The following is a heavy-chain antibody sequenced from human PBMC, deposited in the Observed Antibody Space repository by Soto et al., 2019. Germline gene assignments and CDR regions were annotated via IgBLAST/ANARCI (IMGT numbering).Heavy chain of an antibody. CDR1: GFSLSADGVG. J-gene: IGHJ3*01. CDR3: APAYGGTSWPNDAFDV. Sequence: QITLKESGPTLVKPTQTLTLTCTFSGFSLSADGVGVGWIRQPPGKALEWLALIYWDDDKRYRPSLKSRLTHTTDTSKNQVVLTMTNMDPVDTATYYCAPAYGGTSWPNDAFDVWGQGTVVTVSS. D-gene: IGHD2-2*01. V-gene: IGHV2-5*02. CDR2: IYWDDDK.